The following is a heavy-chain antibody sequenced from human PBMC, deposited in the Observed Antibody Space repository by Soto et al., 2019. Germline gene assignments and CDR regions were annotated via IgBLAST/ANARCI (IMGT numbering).Heavy chain of an antibody. D-gene: IGHD4-17*01. CDR3: ARGNGDYGNYYFDS. CDR2: IYRSAYT. V-gene: IGHV4-30-2*01. CDR1: GDSVSSGDYS. Sequence: SETLSLTCAVSGDSVSSGDYSWSWIRQPPGEGLELIGYIYRSAYTYYNPSLKSRVIISVDRSKNQFSLRPTSVTAADTAMYYCARGNGDYGNYYFDSWGQGILVTVSS. J-gene: IGHJ4*02.